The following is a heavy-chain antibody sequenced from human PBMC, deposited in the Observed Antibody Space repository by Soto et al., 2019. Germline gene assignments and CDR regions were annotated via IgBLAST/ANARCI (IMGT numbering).Heavy chain of an antibody. CDR1: GYTFTSYA. CDR3: AKDGYSITRNKPLDY. D-gene: IGHD2-2*01. J-gene: IGHJ4*02. Sequence: QVQLVQSGAEVKKPGASVKVSCKASGYTFTSYAMHWVRQAPGQRLEWMGWINAGNGNTKYSQKFQGRVTITRDTSASTAYMELSSLRSEDTAVYYCAKDGYSITRNKPLDYWGQGTLVTVSS. V-gene: IGHV1-3*01. CDR2: INAGNGNT.